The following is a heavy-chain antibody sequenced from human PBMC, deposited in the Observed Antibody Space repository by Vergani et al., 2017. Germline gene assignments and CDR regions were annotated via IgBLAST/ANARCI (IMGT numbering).Heavy chain of an antibody. CDR1: GFSIDNGYY. D-gene: IGHD3-9*01. V-gene: IGHV4-38-2*01. Sequence: QVQLQESGPGLVKPSETLSLTCAVSGFSIDNGYYWDWIRQPPGKGLEWIGSIYRTGRAHFNPSLKSRVPIAVDTSNKHLSLRLNSLTAADTAVYYCARRSGIGYGILGGTRYFFDFWGQGTLVTVSS. CDR3: ARRSGIGYGILGGTRYFFDF. J-gene: IGHJ4*02. CDR2: IYRTGRA.